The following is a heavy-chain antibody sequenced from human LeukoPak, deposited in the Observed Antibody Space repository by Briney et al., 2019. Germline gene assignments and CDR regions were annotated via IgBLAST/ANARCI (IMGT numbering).Heavy chain of an antibody. CDR2: IYYSGST. Sequence: SETLSLTCTVSGGSISSGGYYWSWIRQHPGKGLEWIGYIYYSGSTYYNPSLKSRVTISVDTSKNQFSLKLSSVTAADTAVYYCARDLAVAGHDASDIWGQGTMVTVSS. J-gene: IGHJ3*02. D-gene: IGHD6-19*01. V-gene: IGHV4-31*03. CDR3: ARDLAVAGHDASDI. CDR1: GGSISSGGYY.